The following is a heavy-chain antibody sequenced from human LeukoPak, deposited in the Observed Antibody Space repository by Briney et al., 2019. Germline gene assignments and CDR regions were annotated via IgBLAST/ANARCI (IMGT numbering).Heavy chain of an antibody. CDR1: GGTFSTYA. D-gene: IGHD6-19*01. J-gene: IGHJ5*02. V-gene: IGHV1-69*05. CDR2: IIPIFGTA. Sequence: GASVNVSCKPSGGTFSTYAISWVRQAPGQGLEWIGAIIPIFGTANYAQKFQGRVTITTDESTTTAYMELSSLRSEDTAVYYCASMSSGWYVGWCDPWGQGTLVTVSS. CDR3: ASMSSGWYVGWCDP.